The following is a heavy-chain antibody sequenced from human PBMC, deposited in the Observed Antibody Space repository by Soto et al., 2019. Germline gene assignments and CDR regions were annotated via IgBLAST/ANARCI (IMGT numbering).Heavy chain of an antibody. Sequence: QVQLVQSGAEVKKPGASVKVSCKASGYTFTSYGISWVRQAPGQGLEWMGWISAYNGNTNYVQKLQGRVTMTTDTSTSTADMELRSLRSDDTAVYYCARVHDSSGYYTEYYFDYWGQGTLVTVSS. D-gene: IGHD3-22*01. CDR1: GYTFTSYG. CDR2: ISAYNGNT. CDR3: ARVHDSSGYYTEYYFDY. J-gene: IGHJ4*02. V-gene: IGHV1-18*01.